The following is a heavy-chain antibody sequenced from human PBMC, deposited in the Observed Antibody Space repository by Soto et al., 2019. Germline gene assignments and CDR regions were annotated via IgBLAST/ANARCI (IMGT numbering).Heavy chain of an antibody. D-gene: IGHD3-9*01. V-gene: IGHV1-18*01. J-gene: IGHJ6*02. Sequence: QVQLVQSGAEVKKSGASVKVSCEASGYTFTTYGISWVRQAPGQGLEWLGWINPYKGNTNYAQRLQDRVTMTADTSTTTAYMELRSLTSDYTAVYYCARGRILTGNYYYYGLDVWCQGTRVTVSS. CDR3: ARGRILTGNYYYYGLDV. CDR2: INPYKGNT. CDR1: GYTFTTYG.